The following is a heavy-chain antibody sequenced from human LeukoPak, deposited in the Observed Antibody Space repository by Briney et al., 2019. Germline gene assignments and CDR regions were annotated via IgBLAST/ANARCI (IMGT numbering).Heavy chain of an antibody. D-gene: IGHD3-9*01. Sequence: GGSLRLSCAASGVTVSSDYMIWGRQAPGKGLEGVLVIYSGGSTSYADSVTGRFTIHRENSKNTMYLQMNSLRAEDTAVYYCARERYYDILNVDYWGQGTLVTVSS. CDR2: IYSGGST. V-gene: IGHV3-53*01. CDR1: GVTVSSDY. J-gene: IGHJ4*02. CDR3: ARERYYDILNVDY.